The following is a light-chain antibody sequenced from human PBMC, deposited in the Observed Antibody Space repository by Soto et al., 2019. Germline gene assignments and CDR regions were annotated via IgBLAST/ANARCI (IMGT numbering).Light chain of an antibody. CDR1: QTSSSW. CDR2: KAS. Sequence: DIQITQSPSTLSASVGDRVTITCRASQTSSSWLAWYQQKPGKAPKLLIYKASTLKSGVPSRFSGSGSGTEFTLTISSLQPDDFATYYCQHYNSYSEAFGQGTKVDIK. V-gene: IGKV1-5*03. J-gene: IGKJ1*01. CDR3: QHYNSYSEA.